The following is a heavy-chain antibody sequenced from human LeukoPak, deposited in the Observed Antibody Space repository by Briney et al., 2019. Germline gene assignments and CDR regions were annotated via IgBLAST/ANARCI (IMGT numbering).Heavy chain of an antibody. D-gene: IGHD2-15*01. V-gene: IGHV1-69*13. J-gene: IGHJ6*03. CDR1: GGTFSSYA. CDR3: ATGMGLGYCSGGSCYYEDPNYYYYMDV. Sequence: GASVKVSCKASGGTFSSYAISWVRQAPGQGLEWMGRIIPIFGTANYAQKFQGRVTITADESTSTAYKELSSLRSEDTAVYYCATGMGLGYCSGGSCYYEDPNYYYYMDVWGKGTTVTVSS. CDR2: IIPIFGTA.